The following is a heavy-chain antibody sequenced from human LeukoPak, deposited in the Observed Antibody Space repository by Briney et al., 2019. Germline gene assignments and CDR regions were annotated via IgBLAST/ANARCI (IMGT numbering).Heavy chain of an antibody. Sequence: SETLSLTCAVYGGSFSGYYWSWIRQPPGKGLEWIGEINHSGSTNYNPSLKSRVTISVDTSKNQFSLKLSSVTAADTAVYCCARGLGRKPYYYYYYMDVWGKGTTVTVSS. CDR1: GGSFSGYY. V-gene: IGHV4-34*01. D-gene: IGHD1-14*01. J-gene: IGHJ6*03. CDR3: ARGLGRKPYYYYYYMDV. CDR2: INHSGST.